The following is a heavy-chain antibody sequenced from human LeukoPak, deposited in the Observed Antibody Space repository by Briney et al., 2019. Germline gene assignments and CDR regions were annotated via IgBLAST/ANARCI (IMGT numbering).Heavy chain of an antibody. V-gene: IGHV4-59*01. CDR1: GGSFSSYY. J-gene: IGHJ5*02. D-gene: IGHD2-21*02. CDR3: ARTLAYCGGDCYFWFDP. CDR2: IYYSGST. Sequence: SETLSLTCAVYGGSFSSYYWSWIRQPPGKGLEWIGYIYYSGSTNYNPSLKSRVTISVDTSKNQFSLKLSSVTAADTAVYYCARTLAYCGGDCYFWFDPWGQGTLVTVSS.